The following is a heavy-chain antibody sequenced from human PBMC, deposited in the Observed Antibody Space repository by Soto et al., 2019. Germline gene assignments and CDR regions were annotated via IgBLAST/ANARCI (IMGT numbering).Heavy chain of an antibody. CDR3: ATSTPMISVPWHYYYYGMDV. V-gene: IGHV3-48*03. CDR2: ITSSGSTI. J-gene: IGHJ6*02. Sequence: QAGGSLRLSCAASGFTFSSYGMNWVRQAPGKGLEWVSYITSSGSTIYYADSVKGRFTISRDNAKNSLYLQMNSLGAEDTAVYYCATSTPMISVPWHYYYYGMDVWGQGTTVTVSS. CDR1: GFTFSSYG. D-gene: IGHD3-16*01.